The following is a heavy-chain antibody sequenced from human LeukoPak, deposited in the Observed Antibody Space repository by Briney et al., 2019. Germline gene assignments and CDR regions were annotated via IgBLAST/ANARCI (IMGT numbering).Heavy chain of an antibody. CDR1: GGSISSYY. D-gene: IGHD5-18*01. CDR2: IYYSGST. J-gene: IGHJ4*02. Sequence: SETLSLSCTVSGGSISSYYWSWIRQPPGKGLEWIGYIYYSGSTNYNPSLKSRVTISVDTSKNQFSLKLSSVTAADTAVYYCARGRTAMVPFDYWGQGTLATVSS. CDR3: ARGRTAMVPFDY. V-gene: IGHV4-59*01.